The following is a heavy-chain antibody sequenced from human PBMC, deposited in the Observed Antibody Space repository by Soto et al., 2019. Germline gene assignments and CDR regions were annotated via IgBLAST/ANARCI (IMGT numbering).Heavy chain of an antibody. CDR1: GFTFSSYA. D-gene: IGHD2-2*01. CDR3: AEVQSYMETVTVPAARSGPDY. J-gene: IGHJ4*02. V-gene: IGHV3-23*01. CDR2: ISGSGGST. Sequence: EVQLLESGGGLVQPGGSLRLSCAASGFTFSSYAMSWVRQAPGKGLEWVSAISGSGGSTCYADSMKGRFPISRDNTKNTLYVQMNNQRAEDTAVYDGAEVQSYMETVTVPAARSGPDYWGQGTLVTVSS.